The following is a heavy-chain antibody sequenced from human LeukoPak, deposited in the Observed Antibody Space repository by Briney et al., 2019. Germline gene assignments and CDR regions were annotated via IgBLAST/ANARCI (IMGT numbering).Heavy chain of an antibody. D-gene: IGHD4-23*01. CDR2: IYYSGST. Sequence: TSETLSLTCTVSGGSISSGDYYWSWIRQPPGKGLEWIGYIYYSGSTCYNPSLKSRVTISVDTSKNQFSLKLSSVTAADTAVYYCARDLLNEGNHLDYWGQGTLVTVSS. CDR3: ARDLLNEGNHLDY. V-gene: IGHV4-30-4*01. CDR1: GGSISSGDYY. J-gene: IGHJ4*02.